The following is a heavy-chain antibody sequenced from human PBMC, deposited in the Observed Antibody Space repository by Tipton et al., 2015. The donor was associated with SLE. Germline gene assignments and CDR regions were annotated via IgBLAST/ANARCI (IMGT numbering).Heavy chain of an antibody. V-gene: IGHV4-31*03. CDR3: ARAGTGTAWGTFDI. CDR1: GDSISNGDDY. Sequence: TLSLTCTVSGDSISNGDDYWSWIRQPPGKGLEWIGNIYYGGGTYYNPSLESRVTISLDTSKNQFSLRVSSVTAADTAVYYCARAGTGTAWGTFDIWGPGTMVTVSS. J-gene: IGHJ3*02. D-gene: IGHD1-14*01. CDR2: IYYGGGT.